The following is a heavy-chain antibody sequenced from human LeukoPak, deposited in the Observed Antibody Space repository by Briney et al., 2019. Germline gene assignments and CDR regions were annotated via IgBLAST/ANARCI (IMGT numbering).Heavy chain of an antibody. V-gene: IGHV1-18*04. CDR3: ARGSRNWEPYDY. CDR1: GYTFTGYY. CDR2: ISAYNGNT. Sequence: GASVKVSCKASGYTFTGYYMHWVRQAPGQGLEWMGWISAYNGNTNYAQKLQGRVTMTTDTSTSTAYMELRSLRSDDTAVYYCARGSRNWEPYDYWGQGTLVTVSS. J-gene: IGHJ4*02. D-gene: IGHD7-27*01.